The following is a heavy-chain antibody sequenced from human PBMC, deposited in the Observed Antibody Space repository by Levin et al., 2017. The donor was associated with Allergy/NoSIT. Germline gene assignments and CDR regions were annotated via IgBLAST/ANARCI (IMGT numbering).Heavy chain of an antibody. CDR3: ASLYCSSMTCYYFDY. CDR2: FHSGDDT. D-gene: IGHD2-2*01. Sequence: GESLKISCAGSGFTVRRQYMAWVRQAPGKGLEWVSGFHSGDDTYYADSVKGRFTISRDTSKNTLYLQMNSLRAEDTAIYYCASLYCSSMTCYYFDYWGQGTLVTVSS. CDR1: GFTVRRQY. V-gene: IGHV3-66*01. J-gene: IGHJ4*02.